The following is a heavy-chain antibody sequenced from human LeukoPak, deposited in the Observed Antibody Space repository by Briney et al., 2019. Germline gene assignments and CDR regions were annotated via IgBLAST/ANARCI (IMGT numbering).Heavy chain of an antibody. CDR3: AKDRPTWPIDY. CDR2: ISSSGGNT. CDR1: GFTFSSYS. D-gene: IGHD5-12*01. V-gene: IGHV3-23*01. J-gene: IGHJ4*02. Sequence: GGSLRLSCAASGFTFSSYSMSWVRQAPGKGLEWVSGISSSGGNTYYADSMKGRFTISRDNSKNTLCLQMNSLTAEDTAVYYCAKDRPTWPIDYWGQGTLVTVSS.